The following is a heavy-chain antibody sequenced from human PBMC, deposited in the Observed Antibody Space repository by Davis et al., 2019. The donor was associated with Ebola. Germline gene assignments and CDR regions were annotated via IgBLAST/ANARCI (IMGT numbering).Heavy chain of an antibody. CDR1: GYSFTSYW. Sequence: GESLKISCKGSGYSFTSYWIGWVRQMPGKGLEWMGIIYPGDSDTRYSPSFQGQVTISADKSLNTAYLEGDSLKASDTGMYYCAGRGSDNWKSDRDWFEPWGQGTLVTVSS. CDR2: IYPGDSDT. J-gene: IGHJ5*02. V-gene: IGHV5-51*01. D-gene: IGHD1-1*01. CDR3: AGRGSDNWKSDRDWFEP.